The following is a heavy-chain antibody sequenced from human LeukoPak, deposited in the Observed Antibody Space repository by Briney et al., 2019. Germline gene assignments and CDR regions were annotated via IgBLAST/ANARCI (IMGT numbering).Heavy chain of an antibody. CDR1: GGTFSSYA. CDR2: IIPIFGTA. CDR3: ARDYVPGPENLGFDP. J-gene: IGHJ5*02. D-gene: IGHD3-10*02. V-gene: IGHV1-69*01. Sequence: GSSVTVSCTASGGTFSSYAISWVRQAPGQGLEWMGGIIPIFGTANYAQKFQGRVTITADESTSTAYMELSSLRSEDTAVYYCARDYVPGPENLGFDPWGQGTLVTVSA.